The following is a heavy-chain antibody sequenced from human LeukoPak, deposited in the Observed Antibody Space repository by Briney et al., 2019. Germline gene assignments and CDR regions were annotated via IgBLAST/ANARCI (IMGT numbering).Heavy chain of an antibody. CDR3: ARGVPEYYDFWSGYFYYFDY. J-gene: IGHJ4*02. CDR2: IYYSGST. V-gene: IGHV4-59*01. Sequence: PSETLSLTCTVSGGSISSYYWSWIRQPPGKGLEWIGYIYYSGSTNYNPSLKSRVTISVDTSKNQFSLKLTSVTAADTAVYYCARGVPEYYDFWSGYFYYFDYWGQGTLVTVPP. D-gene: IGHD3-3*01. CDR1: GGSISSYY.